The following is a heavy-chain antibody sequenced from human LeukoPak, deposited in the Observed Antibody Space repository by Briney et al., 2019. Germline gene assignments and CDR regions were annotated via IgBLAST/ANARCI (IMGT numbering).Heavy chain of an antibody. D-gene: IGHD6-13*01. J-gene: IGHJ4*02. CDR3: TRDLPYSSSWESIDY. CDR1: GYTFTSHG. V-gene: IGHV1-18*01. Sequence: ASVKVSCKASGYTFTSHGINWVRQAPGQGPEWMGWISAYNGNTKYAQNLQGRVTMTTDTSTSTAYMELRSLRSDDTAVYCCTRDLPYSSSWESIDYWGQGTLVTVSS. CDR2: ISAYNGNT.